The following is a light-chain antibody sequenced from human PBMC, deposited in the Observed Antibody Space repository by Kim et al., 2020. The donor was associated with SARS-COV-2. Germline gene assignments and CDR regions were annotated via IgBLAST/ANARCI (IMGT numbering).Light chain of an antibody. Sequence: DIQMTQSPSSLSASVGDRVTITCRASQRITNHLNWYQQKPGKAPKLLIYAASSLQSGVPSRFSGSGSGTDFSLTISSLHPEDSTPYYCQHSYSTPYTFGQGTKPGD. J-gene: IGKJ2*01. CDR3: QHSYSTPYT. CDR1: QRITNH. CDR2: AAS. V-gene: IGKV1-39*01.